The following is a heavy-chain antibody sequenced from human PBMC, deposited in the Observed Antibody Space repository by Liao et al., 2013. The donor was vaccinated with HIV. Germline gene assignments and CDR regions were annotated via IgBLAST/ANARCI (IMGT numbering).Heavy chain of an antibody. Sequence: QVQLQESGPGLVKPSETLSLTCTVSGGSISSYYWSWIRQPAGKGLEWIGRIYTSGSTNYNPSLKSRVTMSVDTSKNQFSLKLSSVTAADTAVYYCARESPYWRNDAFDIWGQGTMVTVSS. V-gene: IGHV4-4*07. D-gene: IGHD1-1*01. CDR3: ARESPYWRNDAFDI. CDR1: GGSISSYY. CDR2: IYTSGST. J-gene: IGHJ3*02.